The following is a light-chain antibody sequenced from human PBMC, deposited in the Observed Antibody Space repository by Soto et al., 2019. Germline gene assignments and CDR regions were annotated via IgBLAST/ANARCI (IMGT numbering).Light chain of an antibody. Sequence: DIERTQSPYTLSVSVGARVTIPCWASKTISSFLAWYQKKPGQAPKLLIYKASTIKSGVPSRLSGSGYGTELTITISSMQTDDFAPYYCQQYNSYSRTFGHGTQVDI. V-gene: IGKV1-5*03. CDR1: KTISSF. J-gene: IGKJ1*01. CDR3: QQYNSYSRT. CDR2: KAS.